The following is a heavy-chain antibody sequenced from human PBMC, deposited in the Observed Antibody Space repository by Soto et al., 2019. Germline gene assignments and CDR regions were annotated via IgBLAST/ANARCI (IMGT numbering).Heavy chain of an antibody. CDR2: ISAYNGNT. V-gene: IGHV1-18*01. J-gene: IGHJ5*02. Sequence: GASVKVSCKASGGTFSSYAISWVRQAPGQGLEWMGWISAYNGNTNYAQKLQGRVTMTTDTSTSTAYMELRSLRSDDTAVYYCGREDYGRYNWFDPWGQGTLVTVSS. D-gene: IGHD3-10*01. CDR3: GREDYGRYNWFDP. CDR1: GGTFSSYA.